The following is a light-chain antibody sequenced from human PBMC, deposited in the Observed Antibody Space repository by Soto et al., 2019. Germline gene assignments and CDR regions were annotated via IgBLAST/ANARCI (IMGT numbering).Light chain of an antibody. Sequence: EIVLTQSPGSLSLSPGQRATLSCRASQNVDTTFFAWYQKKPGQAPRLLIYGASKRATGIPDRFSGSGSGTDFTLIISRLEPEDFAVYYCQQYMSSVTFGQGTKVEMK. V-gene: IGKV3-20*01. CDR2: GAS. CDR3: QQYMSSVT. CDR1: QNVDTTF. J-gene: IGKJ1*01.